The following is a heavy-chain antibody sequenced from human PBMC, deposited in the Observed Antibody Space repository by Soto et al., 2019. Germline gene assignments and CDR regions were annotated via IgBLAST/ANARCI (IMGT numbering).Heavy chain of an antibody. Sequence: GGPVKLSRKASGYTFSSYCISWVRQAPGQGLEWMGWISAYNGNTNYAQKLQGRVTMTTDTSTSTAYMELRSLRSDDTAVYYCARGRGPIYSSSWYHWGQGTLVTVSS. CDR2: ISAYNGNT. J-gene: IGHJ5*02. CDR3: ARGRGPIYSSSWYH. V-gene: IGHV1-18*01. CDR1: GYTFSSYC. D-gene: IGHD6-13*01.